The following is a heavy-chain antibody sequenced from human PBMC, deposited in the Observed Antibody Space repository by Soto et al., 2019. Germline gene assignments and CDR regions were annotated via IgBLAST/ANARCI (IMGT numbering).Heavy chain of an antibody. CDR1: GYTFTSYD. J-gene: IGHJ5*02. Sequence: QVQLVQSGAEVKKPGASVKVSCKASGYTFTSYDINWVRQATGQGLEWMGWMNPNSGNTGYAQKFQGRVTXTXNXXRSTASMELSSLRSEDTAVYSCARVTYYYDSSGYYFLWFDPWGQGTLVTVSS. CDR3: ARVTYYYDSSGYYFLWFDP. CDR2: MNPNSGNT. D-gene: IGHD3-22*01. V-gene: IGHV1-8*01.